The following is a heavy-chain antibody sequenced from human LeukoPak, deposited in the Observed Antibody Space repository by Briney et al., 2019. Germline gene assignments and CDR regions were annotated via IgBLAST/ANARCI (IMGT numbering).Heavy chain of an antibody. V-gene: IGHV1-46*01. CDR2: INPSGGGT. J-gene: IGHJ4*02. CDR3: ARDASPFDY. Sequence: ASVKVSCKASGYTFTSYYIHWVRQAPGQGLEWMGVINPSGGGTSYAQKFQGRVTMTRDTSTSTVYMDLRSLRSEDTAVYYCARDASPFDYWGQGTLVTVSS. CDR1: GYTFTSYY.